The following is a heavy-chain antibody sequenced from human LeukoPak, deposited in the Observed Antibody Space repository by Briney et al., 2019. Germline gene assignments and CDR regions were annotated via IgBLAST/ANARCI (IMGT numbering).Heavy chain of an antibody. Sequence: KTSETLSLTCAVYGGSFIPYYWSWIRQPPGKGLEWIGEINHSGSTNYNPSLKSRVTISVDTSKNQFSLKLSSVTAADTAVYYCARGGFYCGGDCYVDYWGQGTLVTVSS. V-gene: IGHV4-34*01. J-gene: IGHJ4*02. CDR2: INHSGST. CDR3: ARGGFYCGGDCYVDY. D-gene: IGHD2-21*02. CDR1: GGSFIPYY.